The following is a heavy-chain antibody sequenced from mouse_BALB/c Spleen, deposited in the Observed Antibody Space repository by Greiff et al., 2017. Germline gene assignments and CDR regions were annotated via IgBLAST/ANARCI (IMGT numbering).Heavy chain of an antibody. CDR3: ASLTGNDAMDY. D-gene: IGHD4-1*01. CDR2: ISSGGSYT. J-gene: IGHJ4*01. V-gene: IGHV5-6-4*01. Sequence: EVQVVESGGGLVKPGGSLKLSCAASGFTFSSYTMSWVRQTPEKRLEWVATISSGGSYTYYPDSVKGRFTISRDNAKNTLYLQMSSLKSEDTAMYYCASLTGNDAMDYWGQGTSVTVSS. CDR1: GFTFSSYT.